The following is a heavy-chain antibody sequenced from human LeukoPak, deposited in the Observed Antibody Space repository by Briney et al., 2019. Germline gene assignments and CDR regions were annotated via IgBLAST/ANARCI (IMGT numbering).Heavy chain of an antibody. D-gene: IGHD6-19*01. V-gene: IGHV1-18*01. CDR1: GYTFTSHS. CDR3: ARDTSNSSDRYEHFDY. J-gene: IGHJ4*02. CDR2: NRAYNGDT. Sequence: ASVKVSCKASGYTFTSHSISWVRQAPGQELEWMGWNRAYNGDTKYAQKFQGRVTMTTDASTTTAYMELRSLTSDDTAVYYCARDTSNSSDRYEHFDYWGQGNLVTVSS.